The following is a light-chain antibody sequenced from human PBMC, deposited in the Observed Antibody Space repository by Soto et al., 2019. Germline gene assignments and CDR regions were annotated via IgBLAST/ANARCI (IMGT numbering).Light chain of an antibody. V-gene: IGLV2-14*01. CDR3: SSYTSSSTVV. J-gene: IGLJ3*02. CDR2: DVT. CDR1: SSDVGAYNY. Sequence: QSALTQPASVSGSPGQSVTISGSGSSSDVGAYNYVSWYQLHPDKAPKLMIYDVTNRPSGVSNHFSGSKSGNTASLTISGLQAEDEADYFCSSYTSSSTVVFGGGTKLTVL.